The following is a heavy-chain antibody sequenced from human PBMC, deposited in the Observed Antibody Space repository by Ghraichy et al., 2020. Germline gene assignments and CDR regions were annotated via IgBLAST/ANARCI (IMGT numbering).Heavy chain of an antibody. CDR2: TYYRSRWFN. CDR3: TRDPITTADNFDR. Sequence: SETLSLTCGISGDSVSSNVATWNWIRQSPSRGLEWLGRTYYRSRWFNDYAGSVKSRITINPDTSKNQFTLQLNAVTPEDTAVYYCTRDPITTADNFDRWGQGALVTVSS. CDR1: GDSVSSNVAT. D-gene: IGHD2-21*02. J-gene: IGHJ4*02. V-gene: IGHV6-1*01.